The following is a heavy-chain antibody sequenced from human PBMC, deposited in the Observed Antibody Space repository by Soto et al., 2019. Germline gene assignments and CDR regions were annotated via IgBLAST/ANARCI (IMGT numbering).Heavy chain of an antibody. V-gene: IGHV3-23*01. Sequence: GGSLRLSCAASGFTFSSYAMIWVRQAPGKGLEWVSGISGSGDSTYYADSVKGRFTISRDNFKNTLYLQMNSLRAEDTAVYYCAKALLGYSSTWPTGYWGQGTLVTVSS. CDR2: ISGSGDST. D-gene: IGHD6-19*01. CDR1: GFTFSSYA. CDR3: AKALLGYSSTWPTGY. J-gene: IGHJ4*02.